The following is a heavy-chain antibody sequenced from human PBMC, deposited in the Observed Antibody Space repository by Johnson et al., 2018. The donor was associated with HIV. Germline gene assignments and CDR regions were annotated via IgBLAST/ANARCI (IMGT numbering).Heavy chain of an antibody. D-gene: IGHD1-26*01. CDR2: IYSGDST. V-gene: IGHV3-53*01. CDR1: GFTVSSNY. CDR3: ARTLKWELGLPDWDAFDI. J-gene: IGHJ3*02. Sequence: VQLVESGGGLIQPGGSLRLSCAASGFTVSSNYMSWVRQAPGKGLEWVSVIYSGDSTYYADSVNGRFTISRDNARNSLYLQMNSLRAEDTALYYCARTLKWELGLPDWDAFDIWGQGTAVTVSS.